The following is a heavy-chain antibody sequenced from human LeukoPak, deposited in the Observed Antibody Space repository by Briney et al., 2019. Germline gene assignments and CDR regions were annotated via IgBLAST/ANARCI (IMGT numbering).Heavy chain of an antibody. V-gene: IGHV4-30-2*01. J-gene: IGHJ3*02. Sequence: SETLSLTCTVSGGSISSGGYYWSWIRQPPGKGLEWIGYIYHSGSTYYNPSLKSRVTISVDRSKNQFSLKLSSVTAADTAVYYCASTGGVYYYDSSGYSLDAFDIWGQGTMVTVSS. CDR2: IYHSGST. CDR1: GGSISSGGYY. CDR3: ASTGGVYYYDSSGYSLDAFDI. D-gene: IGHD3-22*01.